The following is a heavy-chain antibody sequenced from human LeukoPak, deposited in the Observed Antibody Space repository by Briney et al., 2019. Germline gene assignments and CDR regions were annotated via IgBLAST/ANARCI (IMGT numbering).Heavy chain of an antibody. J-gene: IGHJ6*03. V-gene: IGHV3-30*02. Sequence: GGSLRLSCADSGFTFSDYGMHWVRQAPGKGLEWVAFIRNDGSNYYHADSVKGRFTISRDNSKNTLYLQMNSLRAEDTAVYYCAKGLRYYDSSGYYGGPYYYYMDVWGKGTTVTVSS. CDR2: IRNDGSNY. CDR3: AKGLRYYDSSGYYGGPYYYYMDV. D-gene: IGHD3-22*01. CDR1: GFTFSDYG.